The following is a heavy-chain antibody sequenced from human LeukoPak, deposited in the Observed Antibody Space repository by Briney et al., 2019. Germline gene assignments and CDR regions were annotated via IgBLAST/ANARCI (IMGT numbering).Heavy chain of an antibody. CDR3: AKDLSY. CDR2: IRSDGSDK. Sequence: GGSLGLSCAASEFTFTSHGMHWVRQAPGKGLEWVAFIRSDGSDKNYGDSVKGRFTISRDTSKNTLSLQMNSLRVEDTGVYYCAKDLSYWGQGTLVTVSS. CDR1: EFTFTSHG. V-gene: IGHV3-30*02. J-gene: IGHJ4*02.